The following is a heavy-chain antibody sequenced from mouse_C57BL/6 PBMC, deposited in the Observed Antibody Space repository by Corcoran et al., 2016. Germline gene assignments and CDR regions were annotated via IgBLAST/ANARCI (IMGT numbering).Heavy chain of an antibody. CDR3: AREGGRAY. Sequence: EVQLQQSGPELVKPGASVKISCKASGYTFTDYYMNWVKQSHGKSLEWIGDINPNNGGTSYNQKFKGKATLTVDKSSSTAYMELRSLTSEDSAVYYCAREGGRAYWGQGTLVTVSA. CDR1: GYTFTDYY. CDR2: INPNNGGT. J-gene: IGHJ3*01. V-gene: IGHV1-26*01.